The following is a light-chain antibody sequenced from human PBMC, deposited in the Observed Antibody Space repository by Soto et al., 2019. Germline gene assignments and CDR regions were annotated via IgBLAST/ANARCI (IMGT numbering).Light chain of an antibody. CDR3: QQYNNWQLT. J-gene: IGKJ4*01. V-gene: IGKV3-15*01. CDR1: QSVSSN. CDR2: GAS. Sequence: EIVMTQSPATLSVSPGERATLSCRASQSVSSNLAWYQQKPGQAPRLLIYGASTRATGIPARFSGSGSGTEFTLTISSLQSEDFAVYYCQQYNNWQLTFGGGTTVDIK.